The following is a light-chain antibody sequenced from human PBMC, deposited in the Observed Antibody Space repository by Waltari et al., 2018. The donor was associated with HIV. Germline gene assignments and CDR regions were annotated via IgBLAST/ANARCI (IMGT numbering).Light chain of an antibody. CDR2: RNN. J-gene: IGLJ2*01. CDR1: SSNIGSNY. CDR3: AAWDDSLSGGEV. Sequence: QSVLTQPPSASGTPGQRVTISCSGSSSNIGSNYVYWYQQLPGTAPKLLIYRNNRRPSGVPGRFSGSKSGTSASLAISVLRSEDEADYYCAAWDDSLSGGEVFGGGTKLTVL. V-gene: IGLV1-47*01.